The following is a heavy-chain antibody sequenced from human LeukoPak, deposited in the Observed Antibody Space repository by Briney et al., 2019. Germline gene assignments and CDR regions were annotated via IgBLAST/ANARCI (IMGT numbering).Heavy chain of an antibody. CDR3: ASRQWLSPNYFDY. J-gene: IGHJ4*02. V-gene: IGHV4-4*07. Sequence: SETLSLTCSVSGGSVSSFYYSWIRQPAGKGLEWIGRVYISGSTNYNPSLKSRVTMSVDTSKNQFSLKLTSVTAADTAVYYCASRQWLSPNYFDYWGQGTLVTVSS. CDR2: VYISGST. CDR1: GGSVSSFY. D-gene: IGHD6-19*01.